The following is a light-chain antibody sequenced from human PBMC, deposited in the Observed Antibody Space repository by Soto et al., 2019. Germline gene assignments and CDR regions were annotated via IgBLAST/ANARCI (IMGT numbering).Light chain of an antibody. V-gene: IGLV1-44*01. CDR1: YSNIGIND. CDR2: DTS. Sequence: QSVLTQPPSASGTPGQRGTVSCSGTYSNIGINDVHWYRQLSGTAPQILIYDTSQRATGVPDRFSGSRSGTSASLVISGLQTEDEADYHCAAWDDSLNGPAFGGGTKVTVL. J-gene: IGLJ2*01. CDR3: AAWDDSLNGPA.